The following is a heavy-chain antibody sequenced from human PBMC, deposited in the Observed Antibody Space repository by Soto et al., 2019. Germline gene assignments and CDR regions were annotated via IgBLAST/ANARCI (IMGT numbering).Heavy chain of an antibody. CDR3: ASLLLAYCGGDCPA. CDR1: GGSFSGYY. V-gene: IGHV4-34*01. CDR2: INHSGST. J-gene: IGHJ5*02. D-gene: IGHD2-21*02. Sequence: QVQLQQWGAGLLKPSETLSLTCAVYGGSFSGYYWSWIRQPPGKGLEWIGEINHSGSTNYNPSLRSRVTISVDPSKNQFSLKLSSVTAADTAMYYCASLLLAYCGGDCPAWGQGTLVTVSS.